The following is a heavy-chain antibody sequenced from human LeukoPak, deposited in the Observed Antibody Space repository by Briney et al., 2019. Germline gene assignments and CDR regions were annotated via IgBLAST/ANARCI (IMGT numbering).Heavy chain of an antibody. CDR2: INHSGST. CDR3: ARERRGVVPAAIFDY. J-gene: IGHJ4*02. V-gene: IGHV4-34*01. CDR1: GGSFSGYY. Sequence: PSETLSLTCAVYGGSFSGYYWSWIRQPPGKGLEWIGEINHSGSTNYSPSLKSRVTISVDTSKNQFSLKLSSVTAADTAVYYCARERRGVVPAAIFDYWGQGTLVTVSS. D-gene: IGHD2-2*02.